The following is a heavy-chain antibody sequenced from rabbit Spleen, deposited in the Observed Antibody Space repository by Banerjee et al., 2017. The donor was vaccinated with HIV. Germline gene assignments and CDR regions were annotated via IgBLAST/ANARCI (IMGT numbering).Heavy chain of an antibody. J-gene: IGHJ4*01. V-gene: IGHV1S45*01. CDR3: ARDLPAVIGWNLNL. CDR1: GFSFINKHV. Sequence: QEQLVESGGGLVTPGGSLTLSCKASGFSFINKHVMCWVRQAPGKGLEWIACMNTRSGEDVYATWAKGRFTISKTSSTTMTLQMTSLTAADTAAYFCARDLPAVIGWNLNLWGQGTLVTVS. D-gene: IGHD2-1*01. CDR2: MNTRSGED.